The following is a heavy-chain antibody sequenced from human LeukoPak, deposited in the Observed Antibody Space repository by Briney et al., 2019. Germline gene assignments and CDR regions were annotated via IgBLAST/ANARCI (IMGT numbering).Heavy chain of an antibody. CDR1: GFIFSNYA. V-gene: IGHV3-23*01. CDR2: ISGSGGTT. CDR3: AHPGVLIPL. D-gene: IGHD7-27*01. J-gene: IGHJ4*02. Sequence: GGSLRLPCAASGFIFSNYAMSWVRQAPGKGLEWVSAISGSGGTTYYADSVKGRFTISRDNSKTTVYLQMSSLRVEDTAVYYCAHPGVLIPLWGQGTLVTVSS.